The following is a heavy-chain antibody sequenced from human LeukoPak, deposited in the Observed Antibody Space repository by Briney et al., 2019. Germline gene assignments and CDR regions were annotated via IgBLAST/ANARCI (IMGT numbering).Heavy chain of an antibody. Sequence: ASVKVSCKASGYTFTSYGISWVRQAPGQGLEWMGWISAYNGNTNYAQKLQGRVTMTTDTSTSTAYMELRSLRSDDTAVYYCARDRKSIARNYYYYMDVWGKGTTVTVSS. CDR3: ARDRKSIARNYYYYMDV. CDR2: ISAYNGNT. V-gene: IGHV1-18*01. J-gene: IGHJ6*03. D-gene: IGHD6-6*01. CDR1: GYTFTSYG.